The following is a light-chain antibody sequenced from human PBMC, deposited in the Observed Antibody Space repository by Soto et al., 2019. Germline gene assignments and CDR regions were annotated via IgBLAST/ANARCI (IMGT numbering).Light chain of an antibody. CDR3: QQRHMWPIT. CDR2: DAY. CDR1: QSFRGR. J-gene: IGKJ5*01. Sequence: EGVLTQSPVTLSLSPGERATLSCRASQSFRGRLAWYQQKPGQAPRLLIYDAYNRATGIPPRFSGSGSGTDFTLTISGLEPEDSAVYYCQQRHMWPITFGQGTRLEIK. V-gene: IGKV3-11*01.